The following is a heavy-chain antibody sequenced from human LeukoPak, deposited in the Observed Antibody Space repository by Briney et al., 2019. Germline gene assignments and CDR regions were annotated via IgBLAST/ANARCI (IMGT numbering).Heavy chain of an antibody. J-gene: IGHJ6*04. Sequence: PSETLSLTCTVSGGSVSSGNDYGSWIRKPPGKGLQLIGYICYSGSNNYNHSLKRRVTLSVDTSKNQFSLKLSSVTAADTAVYYCSGQVSYYYCMDVCGKGTTVTLSS. CDR1: GGSVSSGNDY. V-gene: IGHV4-61*01. CDR2: ICYSGSN. CDR3: SGQVSYYYCMDV.